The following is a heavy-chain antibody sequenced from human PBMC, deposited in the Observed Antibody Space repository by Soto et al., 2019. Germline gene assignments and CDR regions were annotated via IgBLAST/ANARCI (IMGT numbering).Heavy chain of an antibody. V-gene: IGHV4-39*01. J-gene: IGHJ4*02. CDR1: GGSISSSSYY. CDR2: IYYSGST. Sequence: XLSLTCPFSGGSISSSSYYWGWILQPPGKGLEWIGSIYYSGSTYYNPSLKSRVTISVDTSKNQFSLKLSSVTAADTAVYYCARGWVAATGFDYWGQGTLVTSPQ. D-gene: IGHD2-15*01. CDR3: ARGWVAATGFDY.